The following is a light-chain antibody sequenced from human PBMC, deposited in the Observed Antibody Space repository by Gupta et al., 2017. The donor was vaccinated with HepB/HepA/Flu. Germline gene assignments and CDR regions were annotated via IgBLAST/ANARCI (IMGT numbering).Light chain of an antibody. V-gene: IGLV5-45*02. CDR2: YNSDSDK. CDR1: SGINVGSYS. CDR3: MIWHNGVV. J-gene: IGLJ2*01. Sequence: QAVLTQPSSLSASPGASASLTCTFRSGINVGSYSIYWYQQKPGSPPQYLMKYNSDSDKEQGSGVPSRFSGSKDGSANAATLFISGLQSEDEADYYCMIWHNGVVFGGGTKLTVL.